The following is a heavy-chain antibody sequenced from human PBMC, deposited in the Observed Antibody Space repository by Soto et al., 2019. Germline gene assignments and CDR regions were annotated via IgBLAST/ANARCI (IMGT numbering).Heavy chain of an antibody. CDR3: ARDSRSGYLLEH. Sequence: PSETLSLASAVSGGSISSGGYFWNWIRQPPGKGLEWIGYIYHSGCTDYNPFLKSRVTITVDSSNNKFSLKLNSVTAADTAVCDWARDSRSGYLLEHWGQGTL. V-gene: IGHV4-30-2*01. D-gene: IGHD3-22*01. CDR1: GGSISSGGYF. J-gene: IGHJ5*02. CDR2: IYHSGCT.